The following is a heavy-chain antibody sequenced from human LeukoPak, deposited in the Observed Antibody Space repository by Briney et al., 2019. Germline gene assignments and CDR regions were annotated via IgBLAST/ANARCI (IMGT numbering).Heavy chain of an antibody. CDR1: GFIFGNYW. CDR3: AKSSEYYDFWTYYLADY. Sequence: GGSLRLSCAASGFIFGNYWMTWVRQAPGKGLEWVAIIKQEGSERYYVDAVKGRFTISRDDAKNSLYLQMNSLRVEDTAIYYCAKSSEYYDFWTYYLADYWGQGTLVTVSS. CDR2: IKQEGSER. J-gene: IGHJ4*02. V-gene: IGHV3-7*01. D-gene: IGHD3/OR15-3a*01.